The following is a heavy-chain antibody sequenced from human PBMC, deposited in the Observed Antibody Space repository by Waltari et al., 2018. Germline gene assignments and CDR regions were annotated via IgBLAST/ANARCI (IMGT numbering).Heavy chain of an antibody. D-gene: IGHD3-22*01. J-gene: IGHJ4*02. CDR3: ARDEYYDSSGYYGR. V-gene: IGHV4-38-2*02. Sequence: QVKLQESGPGLVKPSETLSLTCAVSCYSISSGYYWGWIRQPPGKGLEWIGRIYHSGRTDYNPSLKSRVTISVETSKTQFSLKLSSVTAADTAVYYCARDEYYDSSGYYGRWGQGTLVTVSS. CDR2: IYHSGRT. CDR1: CYSISSGYY.